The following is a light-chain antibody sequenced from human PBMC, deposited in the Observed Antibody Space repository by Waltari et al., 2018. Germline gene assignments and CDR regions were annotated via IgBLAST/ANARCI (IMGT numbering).Light chain of an antibody. J-gene: IGKJ1*01. Sequence: DIQMTQYPSTLSASVGDRVTITCRASQSVTSWLAWYQQKPGKAPKVLIYKASNLESGVPSRFSGSGYGTEFTLTISSLQPDDFASYYCQQYDVYPWTFGQGTKV. CDR1: QSVTSW. CDR3: QQYDVYPWT. CDR2: KAS. V-gene: IGKV1-5*03.